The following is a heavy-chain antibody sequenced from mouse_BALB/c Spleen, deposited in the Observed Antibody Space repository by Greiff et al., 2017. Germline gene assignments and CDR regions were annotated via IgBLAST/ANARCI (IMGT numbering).Heavy chain of an antibody. CDR3: ARSYYGNRYYAMDY. Sequence: EVKLMESGPGLVKPSQSLSLTCTVTGYSITSDYAWNWIRQFPGNKLEWMGYISYSGSTSYNPSLKSRISITRDTSKNQFFLQLNSVTTEDTATYNCARSYYGNRYYAMDYWGQGTSVTVSS. D-gene: IGHD2-10*01. CDR2: ISYSGST. V-gene: IGHV3-2*02. J-gene: IGHJ4*01. CDR1: GYSITSDYA.